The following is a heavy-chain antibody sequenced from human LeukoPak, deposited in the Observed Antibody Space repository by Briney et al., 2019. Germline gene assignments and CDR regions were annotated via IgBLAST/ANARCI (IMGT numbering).Heavy chain of an antibody. CDR3: AALATPYSSNGRYFDL. V-gene: IGHV1-58*02. CDR1: GFTFTSSA. D-gene: IGHD6-13*01. CDR2: IVVGSGNT. Sequence: GASVKVSCKASGFTFTSSAMQWVRQARGQRLEWIGWIVVGSGNTNYAQKFQERVTITRDMSTSTAYMELSRLRSEDTAVYYCAALATPYSSNGRYFDLWGRGTLVTVSS. J-gene: IGHJ2*01.